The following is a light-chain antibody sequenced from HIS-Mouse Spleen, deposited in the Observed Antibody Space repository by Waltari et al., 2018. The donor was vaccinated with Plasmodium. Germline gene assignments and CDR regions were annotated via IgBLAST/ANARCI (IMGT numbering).Light chain of an antibody. CDR1: SRKVVGYNY. CDR2: DVS. V-gene: IGLV2-14*03. Sequence: QSALTQPASVSGSPGRSITITCTGTSRKVVGYNYASGYPQHPGKAPKLMIYDVSNRPSGVSNRFSGSKSGNTASLTISGLQAEDEADYYCSSYTSSSTLNYVFGIGTKVTVL. J-gene: IGLJ1*01. CDR3: SSYTSSSTLNYV.